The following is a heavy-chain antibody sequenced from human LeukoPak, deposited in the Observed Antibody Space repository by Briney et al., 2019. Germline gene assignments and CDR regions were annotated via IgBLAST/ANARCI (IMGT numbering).Heavy chain of an antibody. Sequence: PGGSLRLSCAASGFTFSSYAMHWVRQAPGKGLEYVSAISSNGGSTYYANSVKGRFTISKDNSKNTLYLQMGSLRAEDKAVYYCARGEWELLRSHHYYGMDVWGQGTTVTVSS. CDR2: ISSNGGST. CDR3: ARGEWELLRSHHYYGMDV. D-gene: IGHD1-26*01. V-gene: IGHV3-64*01. J-gene: IGHJ6*02. CDR1: GFTFSSYA.